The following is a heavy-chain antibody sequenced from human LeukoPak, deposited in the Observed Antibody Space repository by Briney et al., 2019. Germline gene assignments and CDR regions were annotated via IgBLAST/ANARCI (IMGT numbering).Heavy chain of an antibody. CDR1: GYTFTSYD. CDR2: MNPNSGNT. V-gene: IGHV1-8*01. CDR3: ARGRPWVIAARPSGYYYGMDV. Sequence: ASVTVSCKASGYTFTSYDINWVRQATGQGLEWMGWMNPNSGNTGYAQKFQGRVTMTRNTSISTAYMELSSLRSEDTAVYYCARGRPWVIAARPSGYYYGMDVWGQGTTVTVSS. J-gene: IGHJ6*02. D-gene: IGHD6-6*01.